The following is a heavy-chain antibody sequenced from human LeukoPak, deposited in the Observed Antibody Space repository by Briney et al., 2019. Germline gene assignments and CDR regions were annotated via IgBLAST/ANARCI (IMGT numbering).Heavy chain of an antibody. CDR3: ARDSSGWPSIFDY. Sequence: SSETLSLTCTVSGGSISSYYWSWIRQPPGKGLEWIGSIYYSGSTYYNPSLKSRVTISVDTSKNQFSLKLNSVTAADTAVYYCARDSSGWPSIFDYWGQGTLVTVSS. J-gene: IGHJ4*02. D-gene: IGHD6-19*01. V-gene: IGHV4-39*07. CDR2: IYYSGST. CDR1: GGSISSYY.